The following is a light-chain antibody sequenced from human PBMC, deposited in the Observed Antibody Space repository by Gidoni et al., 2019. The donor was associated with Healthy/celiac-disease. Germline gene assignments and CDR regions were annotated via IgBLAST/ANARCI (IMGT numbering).Light chain of an antibody. V-gene: IGKV1-33*01. CDR1: QDISNY. Sequence: IQMTHSPSSLSASVGDRVTIPCQASQDISNYLTWYQQKPGKAPKLLIYDASNLETGVPSRFSGSGSGTDFTFTISSLQPEDIATYYCQQYDNRPLVTFGPGTKVDIK. J-gene: IGKJ3*01. CDR2: DAS. CDR3: QQYDNRPLVT.